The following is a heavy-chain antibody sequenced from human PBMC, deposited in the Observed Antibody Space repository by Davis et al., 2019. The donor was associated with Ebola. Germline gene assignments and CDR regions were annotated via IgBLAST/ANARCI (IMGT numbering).Heavy chain of an antibody. Sequence: SVQVSCKASAGTFSTYTISWVRQAPAQGLEWTGRIIPILGIANYAQKFQGRVTITADKSTSTAYMELSSLRSEDTAVYYCARTGGIIGYWGQGTLVTVSS. J-gene: IGHJ4*02. D-gene: IGHD1-14*01. CDR1: AGTFSTYT. V-gene: IGHV1-69*02. CDR3: ARTGGIIGY. CDR2: IIPILGIA.